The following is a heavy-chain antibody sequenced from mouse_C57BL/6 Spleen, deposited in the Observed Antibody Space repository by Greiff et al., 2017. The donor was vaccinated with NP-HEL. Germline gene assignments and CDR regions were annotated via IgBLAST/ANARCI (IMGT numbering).Heavy chain of an antibody. CDR3: ARDGSSYGDWYFDV. J-gene: IGHJ1*03. D-gene: IGHD1-1*01. Sequence: QVQLQQPGAELVRPGSSVKLSCKASGYTFTSYWMDWVKQRPGQGLEWIGNIYPSDSETHYNQKFKDKATLTVDKSSSTAYMQLSSLTSEDSAVYYCARDGSSYGDWYFDVWGTGTTVTVSS. CDR2: IYPSDSET. CDR1: GYTFTSYW. V-gene: IGHV1-61*01.